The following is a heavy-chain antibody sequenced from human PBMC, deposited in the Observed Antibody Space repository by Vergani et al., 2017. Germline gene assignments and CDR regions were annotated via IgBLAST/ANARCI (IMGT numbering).Heavy chain of an antibody. D-gene: IGHD1-1*01. CDR2: IYPADSDT. V-gene: IGHV5-51*01. Sequence: EVELVQSGPEMRTPGESLKISCKGSEYSFGHYWIGWLRQMPGKCLEWMGIIYPADSDTRYSPSFQGQVTISADKSISTAFLQWDSLKASDTAIYYCARHTTYTDSWGQGTLVTVSS. CDR1: EYSFGHYW. J-gene: IGHJ4*02. CDR3: ARHTTYTDS.